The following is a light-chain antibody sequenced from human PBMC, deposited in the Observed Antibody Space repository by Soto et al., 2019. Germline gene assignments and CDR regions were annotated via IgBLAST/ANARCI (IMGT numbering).Light chain of an antibody. V-gene: IGKV3-20*01. CDR3: QQYGSSPM. Sequence: EIVLTQSPGTLSLSPGERATLLCRASQSVDSSYLAWYQQKPGQAPRLLLYGASNRATGVPDRFRGSGSGTDFTLTISRLEPEDLAVYSCQQYGSSPMFGQGTKVEIK. J-gene: IGKJ1*01. CDR1: QSVDSSY. CDR2: GAS.